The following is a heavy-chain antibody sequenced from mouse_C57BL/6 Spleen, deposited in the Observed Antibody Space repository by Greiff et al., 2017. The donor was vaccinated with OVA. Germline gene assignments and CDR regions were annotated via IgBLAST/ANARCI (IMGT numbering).Heavy chain of an antibody. D-gene: IGHD2-4*01. CDR1: GFTFSSYT. V-gene: IGHV5-9*01. CDR2: ISGGGGNT. CDR3: ARDYYDYDERAWFAY. Sequence: EVMLVESGGGLVKPGGSLKLSCAASGFTFSSYTMSWVRQTPEKRLEWVATISGGGGNTYYPDSVKGRFTISRDNAKNTLYLQMSSLRSEDTALYYCARDYYDYDERAWFAYWGQGTLVTVSA. J-gene: IGHJ3*01.